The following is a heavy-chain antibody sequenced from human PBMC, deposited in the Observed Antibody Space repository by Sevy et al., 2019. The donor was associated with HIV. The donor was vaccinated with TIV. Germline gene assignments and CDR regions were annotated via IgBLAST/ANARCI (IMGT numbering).Heavy chain of an antibody. CDR2: IIPILGIA. V-gene: IGHV1-69*04. J-gene: IGHJ4*02. CDR3: ARTYYYDSSGYPPYYFDY. Sequence: ASVKVSCKASGGTFSSYAISWVRQAPGQGLEWMGRIIPILGIANYAQKLQGRVTIIADKSTSTAYMELSSLRSEDTAVYYCARTYYYDSSGYPPYYFDYWGQGTLVTVSS. D-gene: IGHD3-22*01. CDR1: GGTFSSYA.